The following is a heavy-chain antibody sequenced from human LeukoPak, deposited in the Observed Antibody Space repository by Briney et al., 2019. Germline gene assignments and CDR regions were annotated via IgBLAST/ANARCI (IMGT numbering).Heavy chain of an antibody. CDR2: ISGSGGST. Sequence: GGSLRLSCAASGFTFSSYAMSWVRQAPGKGLEWVSAISGSGGSTYYADSVKGRFTISRDNAKNSLYLQMNSLRAEDTAVYYCARASRGYSYHASHWGQGALVTVSS. J-gene: IGHJ4*02. CDR3: ARASRGYSYHASH. V-gene: IGHV3-23*01. CDR1: GFTFSSYA. D-gene: IGHD5-18*01.